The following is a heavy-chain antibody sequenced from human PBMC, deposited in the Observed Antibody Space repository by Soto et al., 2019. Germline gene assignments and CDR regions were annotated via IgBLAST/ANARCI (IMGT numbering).Heavy chain of an antibody. Sequence: QVQLVQSGAEVKKPGSSVKVSCKASGGTFSSYAISWVRQAPGQGLEWMGGIIPIFGTANYAQKFQGRVTIXXDXSXXKAYMELSSLRSEDTAVYYCARNGVGPAAIAGMDVWGQGTTVTVSS. CDR1: GGTFSSYA. V-gene: IGHV1-69*05. D-gene: IGHD2-2*02. CDR2: IIPIFGTA. CDR3: ARNGVGPAAIAGMDV. J-gene: IGHJ6*02.